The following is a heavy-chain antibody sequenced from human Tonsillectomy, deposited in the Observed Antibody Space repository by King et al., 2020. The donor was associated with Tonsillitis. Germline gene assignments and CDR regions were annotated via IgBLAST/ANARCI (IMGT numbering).Heavy chain of an antibody. CDR3: ARIQWLANYYYYYMDV. V-gene: IGHV4-39*01. D-gene: IGHD6-19*01. J-gene: IGHJ6*03. CDR2: VYYSGST. CDR1: SGSISSASYY. Sequence: QLQESGPGLVKPSETLSLTCTVSSGSISSASYYWGWIRLPPGMGLEWIGSVYYSGSTSSNPSLKSRVTISVDTSKNQFSLKLSSVTAADTAVYYCARIQWLANYYYYYMDVWGKGTTVTVSS.